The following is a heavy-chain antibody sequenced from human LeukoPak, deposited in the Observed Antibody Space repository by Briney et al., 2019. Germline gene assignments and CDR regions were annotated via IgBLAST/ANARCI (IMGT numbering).Heavy chain of an antibody. Sequence: PGGSLRLSCAASGFTFSSYAMHWVRQAPGKGLEWVAVISYDGSNKYYADSVKGRFTISRDNSKNTLYLQMNSRRAEDTAVYYCARDPNHYYDSSGYPYYFDYWGQGTLVTVSS. J-gene: IGHJ4*02. CDR2: ISYDGSNK. D-gene: IGHD3-22*01. CDR1: GFTFSSYA. V-gene: IGHV3-30-3*01. CDR3: ARDPNHYYDSSGYPYYFDY.